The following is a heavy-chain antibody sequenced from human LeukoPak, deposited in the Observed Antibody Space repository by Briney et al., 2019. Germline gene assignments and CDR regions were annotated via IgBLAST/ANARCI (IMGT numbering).Heavy chain of an antibody. J-gene: IGHJ4*02. CDR3: ARAGDTAMALDY. V-gene: IGHV6-1*01. CDR1: GDSVSSNSAA. Sequence: SQTLSLTCAISGDSVSSNSAAWNRIRQSPSRGLEWLGRTYYKSKWYNDYAVSVKSRVTINPDTSKNQFSLQLNSVTPEDTAVYYCARAGDTAMALDYWGQGTLVTVSS. D-gene: IGHD5-18*01. CDR2: TYYKSKWYN.